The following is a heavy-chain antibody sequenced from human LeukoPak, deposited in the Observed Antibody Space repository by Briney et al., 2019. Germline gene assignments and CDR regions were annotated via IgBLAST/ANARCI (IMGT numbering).Heavy chain of an antibody. Sequence: HRASVKVSCKASGYTFTSYAISWVRQAPGQGLEWMGWISPYNGNTNYAQKRQGRVTMTTDTSTNTAYMELRSLRSDDTAVYYCARGLQENLAWLKAFSAFDIWGQGTMVTVSS. J-gene: IGHJ3*02. V-gene: IGHV1-18*01. CDR1: GYTFTSYA. CDR3: ARGLQENLAWLKAFSAFDI. D-gene: IGHD5-24*01. CDR2: ISPYNGNT.